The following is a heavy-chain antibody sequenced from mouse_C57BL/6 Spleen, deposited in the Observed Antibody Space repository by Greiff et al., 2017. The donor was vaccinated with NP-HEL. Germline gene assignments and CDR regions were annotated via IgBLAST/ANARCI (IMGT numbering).Heavy chain of an antibody. V-gene: IGHV1-54*01. D-gene: IGHD3-2*02. CDR2: INPGSGGT. Sequence: VQLQQSGAELVRPGTSVKVSCKASGYAFTNYLIEWVKQRPGQGLEWIGVINPGSGGTNYNEKFKGKATLTADKSSSTAYMQLSSLTSEDSAVYFCARSAAQDHFDYWGQGTTLTVSS. J-gene: IGHJ2*01. CDR3: ARSAAQDHFDY. CDR1: GYAFTNYL.